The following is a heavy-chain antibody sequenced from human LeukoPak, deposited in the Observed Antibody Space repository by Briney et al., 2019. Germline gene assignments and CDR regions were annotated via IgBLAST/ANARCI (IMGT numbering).Heavy chain of an antibody. D-gene: IGHD3-10*01. J-gene: IGHJ6*02. V-gene: IGHV1-18*01. CDR2: ISAYNGNT. Sequence: VASVKVSCKASGYTFTSYGISWVRQAPGQGLEWMGWISAYNGNTNYAQKLQGRVTMTTDTSTSTAYMELRSLRSDDTAVYYCARESGTHTFDTYGMDVWGQGTTVTVSS. CDR3: ARESGTHTFDTYGMDV. CDR1: GYTFTSYG.